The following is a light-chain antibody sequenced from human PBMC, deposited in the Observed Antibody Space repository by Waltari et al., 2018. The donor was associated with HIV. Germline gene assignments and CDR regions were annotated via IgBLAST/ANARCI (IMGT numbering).Light chain of an antibody. Sequence: ALQMTQPPSSLYSSVVHRVTLTSRVSQGIGNDLGWYQQKSGKAPKVLIYAASSLQSGVSSRFSGSRSGTDFTLTISSLQPEDSATYYCLQDGSFPLTFGPGTKVDV. CDR2: AAS. CDR3: LQDGSFPLT. V-gene: IGKV1-6*01. CDR1: QGIGND. J-gene: IGKJ3*01.